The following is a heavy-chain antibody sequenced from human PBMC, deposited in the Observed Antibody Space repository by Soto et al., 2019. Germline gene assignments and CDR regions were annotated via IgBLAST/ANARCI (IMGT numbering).Heavy chain of an antibody. CDR3: ARGEGYCSGGTCYRWFDP. V-gene: IGHV1-3*01. D-gene: IGHD2-15*01. Sequence: QVQLVQSGAEVKKPGASVKVSCKASGYTSTKYALHWVRQAPGQRLEWMGWINAGNGNTKYSQKFQGRVTITRDTSASTSYMQMSSLRSEDTAVYYCARGEGYCSGGTCYRWFDPWGQGTLVTVSS. CDR2: INAGNGNT. CDR1: GYTSTKYA. J-gene: IGHJ5*02.